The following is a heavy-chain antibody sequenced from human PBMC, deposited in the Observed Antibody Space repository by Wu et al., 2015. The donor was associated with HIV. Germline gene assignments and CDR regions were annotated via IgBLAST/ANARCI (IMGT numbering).Heavy chain of an antibody. V-gene: IGHV1-2*02. D-gene: IGHD3-9*01. Sequence: QVRLVQSGTEVKKPGASVKVSCKTSGFLFSGHYMHWVRQAPGQGLEWMGWIDPDTGGTKYVEKFQGRVTMTRDTFTEEVYMEVTRLTSDDTALYYCARDLTYDILTGYGWYFDLWGRGTLVTVSS. CDR1: GFLFSGHY. J-gene: IGHJ2*01. CDR3: ARDLTYDILTGYGWYFDL. CDR2: IDPDTGGT.